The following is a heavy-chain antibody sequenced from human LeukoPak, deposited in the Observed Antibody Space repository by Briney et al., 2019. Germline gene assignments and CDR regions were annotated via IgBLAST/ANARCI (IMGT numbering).Heavy chain of an antibody. J-gene: IGHJ2*01. CDR1: GGTFTSYA. D-gene: IGHD2-15*01. Sequence: SVKVSCKASGGTFTSYAISWVRQAPGQGLEWMGRIIPILGIANYAQKFQGRVTITADKSTSTAYMELSSLRSEDTAVYYCARVGAPKYCSGGSCYSDWYFDLWGRGTLVTVSS. V-gene: IGHV1-69*04. CDR3: ARVGAPKYCSGGSCYSDWYFDL. CDR2: IIPILGIA.